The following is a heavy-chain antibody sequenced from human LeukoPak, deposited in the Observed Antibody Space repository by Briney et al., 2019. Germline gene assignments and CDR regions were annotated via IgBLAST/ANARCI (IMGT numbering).Heavy chain of an antibody. CDR3: ARTRITMVRGVSKLNYYGMDV. CDR1: GGSFSGYY. CDR2: INHSGST. D-gene: IGHD3-10*01. Sequence: PSETLSLTCAVYGGSFSGYYWSWIRQPPGKGLEWIGEINHSGSTNYNPSLKSRVTISVDTSKNQFSLKLSSVTAADTAVCYCARTRITMVRGVSKLNYYGMDVWGKGTTVTVSS. J-gene: IGHJ6*04. V-gene: IGHV4-34*01.